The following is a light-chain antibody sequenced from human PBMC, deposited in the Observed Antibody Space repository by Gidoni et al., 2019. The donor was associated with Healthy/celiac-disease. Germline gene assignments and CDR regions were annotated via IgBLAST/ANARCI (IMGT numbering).Light chain of an antibody. CDR1: RSNIRSNT. CDR2: STN. V-gene: IGLV1-44*01. CDR3: AAWDDSLNAVV. J-gene: IGLJ2*01. Sequence: QSVLTQPPSASGTPGQRVSISCPGSRSNIRSNTVNWYQQLPGTAPKLLSTSTNPRPSGVPDRFSASKPGTSASLAISGLQSEDEADYYCAAWDDSLNAVVFGGGTKLTVL.